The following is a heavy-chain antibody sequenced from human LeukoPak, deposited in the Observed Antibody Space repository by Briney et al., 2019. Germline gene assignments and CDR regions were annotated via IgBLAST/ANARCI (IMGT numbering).Heavy chain of an antibody. CDR3: AKVIRGGYGMDV. CDR1: GFTFSSFG. CDR2: ISDSSSLT. J-gene: IGHJ6*02. D-gene: IGHD3-10*01. Sequence: GRSLRLSCAASGFTFSSFGMNWVRQAPGKGLEWVSYISDSSSLTYYADSVKGRFTISRDNAKNSLSLQLNSLRDEDTAVYFCAKVIRGGYGMDVWGQGTTVTVSS. V-gene: IGHV3-48*02.